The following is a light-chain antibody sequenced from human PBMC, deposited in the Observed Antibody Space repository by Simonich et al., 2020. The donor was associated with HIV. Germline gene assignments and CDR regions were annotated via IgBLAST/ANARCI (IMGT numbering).Light chain of an antibody. CDR3: QQYYSTPPT. V-gene: IGKV4-1*01. J-gene: IGKJ1*01. CDR1: QSVLYSSNNRNY. CDR2: WAS. Sequence: DIVMTQSPDSLAVSLGERATINCKSSQSVLYSSNNRNYLAWYQQKPGQPPKLLIEWASTLESGVPDRFSASGSGTDFTLTISSLQAEDVAIYYCQQYYSTPPTFGQGTKVEIK.